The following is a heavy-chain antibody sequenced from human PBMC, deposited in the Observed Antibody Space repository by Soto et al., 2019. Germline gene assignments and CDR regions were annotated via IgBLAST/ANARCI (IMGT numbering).Heavy chain of an antibody. Sequence: SVKGSCKASGYAFTGYYMHLVRQAPGQGLEWMGWINPNSGGTNYAQKFQGRVTMTRDTSISTAYMELSRLRSDDTAVYYCARERYYDSSGYYRLWYFDLWGRGTLVTVSS. J-gene: IGHJ2*01. CDR3: ARERYYDSSGYYRLWYFDL. V-gene: IGHV1-2*02. D-gene: IGHD3-22*01. CDR2: INPNSGGT. CDR1: GYAFTGYY.